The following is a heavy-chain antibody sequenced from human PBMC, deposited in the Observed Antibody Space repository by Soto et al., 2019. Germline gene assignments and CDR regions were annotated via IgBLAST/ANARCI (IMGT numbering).Heavy chain of an antibody. D-gene: IGHD2-8*01. J-gene: IGHJ6*02. CDR2: ISAYNGNT. Sequence: QVQLVQSGAEVKKPGASVKVSCKASGYTFTSYGISWVRQAPGQGLEWMGWISAYNGNTNYAQKLQGRVTMTTDTSTSTAYMELRSLRSDDTAVYYCARDRTCTNGVCYSAVGYYGMDVWGQGTTVTVSS. CDR1: GYTFTSYG. V-gene: IGHV1-18*01. CDR3: ARDRTCTNGVCYSAVGYYGMDV.